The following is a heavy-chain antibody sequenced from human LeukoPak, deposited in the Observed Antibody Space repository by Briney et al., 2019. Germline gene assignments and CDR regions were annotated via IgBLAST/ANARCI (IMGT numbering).Heavy chain of an antibody. Sequence: PGGSLRLSCAASGFTFSSYAMFWVRQAPGEGLQWVSAISGSGDMTYYADSVKGRFTISRDNSKNTLYLQMNSLRTEDTAVYYCARDLDYWGQGTLVTVSS. CDR2: ISGSGDMT. CDR1: GFTFSSYA. CDR3: ARDLDY. J-gene: IGHJ4*02. V-gene: IGHV3-23*01.